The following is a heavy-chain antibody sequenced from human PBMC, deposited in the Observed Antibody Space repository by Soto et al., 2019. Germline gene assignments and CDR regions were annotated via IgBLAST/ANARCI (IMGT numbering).Heavy chain of an antibody. Sequence: SETLSLTCAVYGGSFSGYYWSWIRQPPGKGLEWIGEINHSGSTNYNPSLKSRVTISVDTSKNQFSLKLSSATAADTAVYYCARGIKSSPWGQGTLVTVSS. CDR1: GGSFSGYY. CDR2: INHSGST. J-gene: IGHJ5*02. D-gene: IGHD3-10*01. CDR3: ARGIKSSP. V-gene: IGHV4-34*01.